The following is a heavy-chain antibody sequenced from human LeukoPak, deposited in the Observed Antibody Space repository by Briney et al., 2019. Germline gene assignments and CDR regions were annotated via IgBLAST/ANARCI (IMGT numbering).Heavy chain of an antibody. CDR1: GGSFSGYY. CDR3: ARRGPVQLERRRYFDY. CDR2: INHSGST. J-gene: IGHJ4*02. V-gene: IGHV4-34*01. D-gene: IGHD1-1*01. Sequence: KSSETLSLTCAVYGGSFSGYYWSWIRQPPGKGLEWIGEINHSGSTNYNPSLKSRVTISVDTSKNQFSLKLSSVTAADTAVYYCARRGPVQLERRRYFDYWGQGTLVTVSS.